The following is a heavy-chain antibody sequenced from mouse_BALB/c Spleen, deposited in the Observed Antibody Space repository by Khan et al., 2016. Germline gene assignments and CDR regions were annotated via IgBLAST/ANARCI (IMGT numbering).Heavy chain of an antibody. Sequence: QVQLQQSGPGLVAPSQSLSITCTVSGFSLTGYGVNWVRQPPGKGLEWLGKIWADGRTDYNSALKSRVSIRKDNSKRQVVLKMNSLQTDDTANYYCSSDYDGFAYWGQGTLVIVSA. CDR3: SSDYDGFAY. D-gene: IGHD2-12*01. V-gene: IGHV2-6-7*01. CDR1: GFSLTGYG. J-gene: IGHJ3*01. CDR2: IWADGRT.